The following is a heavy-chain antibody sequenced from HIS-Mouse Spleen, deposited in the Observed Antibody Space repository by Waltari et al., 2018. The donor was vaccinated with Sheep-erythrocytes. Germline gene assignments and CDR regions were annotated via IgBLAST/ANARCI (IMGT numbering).Heavy chain of an antibody. V-gene: IGHV3-21*01. CDR3: ARVASGATFDY. CDR2: IRSISSYI. CDR1: GFTFSSYS. J-gene: IGHJ4*02. D-gene: IGHD1-26*01. Sequence: EVQLVESGGGLVKPGGSLRLSCAASGFTFSSYSMNWVRRAPGKGLEGGSSIRSISSYIYYADSGKVRFTISRDNAKNSLYLQMNSLRAEDTAVYYCARVASGATFDYWGQGTLVTVSS.